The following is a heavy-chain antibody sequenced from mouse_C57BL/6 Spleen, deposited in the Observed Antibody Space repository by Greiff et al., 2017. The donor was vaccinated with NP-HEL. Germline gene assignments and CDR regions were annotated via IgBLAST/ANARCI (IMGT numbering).Heavy chain of an antibody. CDR3: GRQGLDWYFDV. D-gene: IGHD3-3*01. CDR1: GFSFNTYA. Sequence: VQLKESGGGLVQPKGSLKLSCAASGFSFNTYAMNWVRQAPGKGLEWVARIRSKSNNYATYYADSVKDRFTISRDDSESMLYLQMNNLKTEDTAMYYCGRQGLDWYFDVWGTGTTVTVSS. CDR2: IRSKSNNYAT. V-gene: IGHV10-1*01. J-gene: IGHJ1*03.